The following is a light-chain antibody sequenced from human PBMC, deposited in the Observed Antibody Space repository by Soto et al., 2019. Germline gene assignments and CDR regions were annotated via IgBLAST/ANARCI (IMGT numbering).Light chain of an antibody. CDR3: QQYNNWPSLT. V-gene: IGKV3-15*01. CDR2: GAS. Sequence: ESVLTQSPGTLSLSPGERATLSYRASQSVSSNLAWYQQKPCQAPRLLIYGASTRATGIPARFSGSGSGTEFTLTISSLQSEDFAVYYCQQYNNWPSLTFGGGTKVDIK. J-gene: IGKJ4*01. CDR1: QSVSSN.